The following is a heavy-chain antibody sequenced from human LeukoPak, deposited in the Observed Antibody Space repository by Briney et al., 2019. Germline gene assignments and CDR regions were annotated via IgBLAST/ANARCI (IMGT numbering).Heavy chain of an antibody. V-gene: IGHV1-69*05. Sequence: SVKVSCKASVGTFSSYAISWVRQAPGQGLEWMGGINPIFGTANYAQKFQGRVTITTDESTSTAYMELSSLRSEDTAVYYCARVTHIVGATIEAKNWFDPWGQGTLVTVSS. J-gene: IGHJ5*02. D-gene: IGHD1-26*01. CDR2: INPIFGTA. CDR1: VGTFSSYA. CDR3: ARVTHIVGATIEAKNWFDP.